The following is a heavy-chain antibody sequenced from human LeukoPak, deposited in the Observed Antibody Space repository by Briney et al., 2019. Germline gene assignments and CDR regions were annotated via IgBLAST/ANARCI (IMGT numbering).Heavy chain of an antibody. D-gene: IGHD6-19*01. CDR2: VSGSGGTT. CDR3: ASTSGWYEPFDY. CDR1: GIAFSSYA. J-gene: IGHJ4*02. Sequence: GGSLRLSCAASGIAFSSYAMNWVRQAPGQGLEWVSVVSGSGGTTYYADAVKGRFTISRDNSKNTLYLQMNSLRAEDTAVYYCASTSGWYEPFDYWGQGTRVTVSS. V-gene: IGHV3-23*01.